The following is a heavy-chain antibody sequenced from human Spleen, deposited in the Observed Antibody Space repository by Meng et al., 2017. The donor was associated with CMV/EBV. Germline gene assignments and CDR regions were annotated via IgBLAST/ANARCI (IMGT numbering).Heavy chain of an antibody. D-gene: IGHD3-3*01. CDR3: ASSYDFWDWFDP. J-gene: IGHJ5*02. CDR2: ISYDGSNK. CDR1: GFTFSSYA. V-gene: IGHV3-30*04. Sequence: SCAASGFTFSSYAMHWVRQAPGKGLEWVAVISYDGSNKYYADSVKGRFTISRDNSKNTLYLQMNSLRAEDTAVYYCASSYDFWDWFDPWGQGTLVTSPQ.